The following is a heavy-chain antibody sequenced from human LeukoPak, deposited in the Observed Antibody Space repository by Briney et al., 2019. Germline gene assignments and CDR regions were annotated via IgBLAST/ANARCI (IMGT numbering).Heavy chain of an antibody. V-gene: IGHV3-48*04. Sequence: GGSLRLSCTASGFPFNEYSMNWVRQAPGKGLEWIAYIGIDSGNTWYADSVKGRFTISADSAKNSVSLQMSTLRVEDTAVYYCARDHNYAFDNWGKGTLVSVSS. CDR3: ARDHNYAFDN. J-gene: IGHJ4*02. D-gene: IGHD1-1*01. CDR1: GFPFNEYS. CDR2: IGIDSGNT.